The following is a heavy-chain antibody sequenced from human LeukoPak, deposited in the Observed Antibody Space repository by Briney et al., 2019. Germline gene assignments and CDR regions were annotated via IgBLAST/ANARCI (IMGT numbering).Heavy chain of an antibody. J-gene: IGHJ3*02. D-gene: IGHD4/OR15-4a*01. CDR3: ARGALTAPRSAFDI. V-gene: IGHV1-2*04. CDR1: GYTFTGYY. Sequence: ASVKVSCRASGYTFTGYYMSWVRQAPGQGLEWMGWINPDSGGTHYAQNFQGWVTMTRDTSISTAYMELSRLRSDDTAVYYCARGALTAPRSAFDIWGQGTMVTVSS. CDR2: INPDSGGT.